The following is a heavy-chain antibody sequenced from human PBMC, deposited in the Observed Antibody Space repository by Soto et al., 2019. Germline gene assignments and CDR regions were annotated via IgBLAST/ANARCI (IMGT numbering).Heavy chain of an antibody. V-gene: IGHV3-23*01. CDR3: AKDPFRGYSYGQYFDY. D-gene: IGHD5-18*01. CDR1: GFTFSSYA. J-gene: IGHJ4*02. Sequence: GGSLRLSCAASGFTFSSYAMSWVRQAPGKGLEWVSAISGSGGSTYYADSVKGRFTISRDNSKNTLYLQMNSLRAEDTAVYYCAKDPFRGYSYGQYFDYGGQGTLVTVSS. CDR2: ISGSGGST.